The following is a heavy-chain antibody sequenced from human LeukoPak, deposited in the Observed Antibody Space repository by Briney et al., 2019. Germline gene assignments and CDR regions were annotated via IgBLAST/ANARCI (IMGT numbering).Heavy chain of an antibody. Sequence: PGGSLRLSCAASGFTFSSYWMSWVRQAPGKGLEWVANIKQDGSEKYYVDSVKGRFTISRDNAKNSLYLQMNSLRAEDTAVYYCARGRGWLRFGYYDSSGYSDYWGQGTLVTVSS. CDR2: IKQDGSEK. CDR1: GFTFSSYW. CDR3: ARGRGWLRFGYYDSSGYSDY. V-gene: IGHV3-7*03. J-gene: IGHJ4*02. D-gene: IGHD3-22*01.